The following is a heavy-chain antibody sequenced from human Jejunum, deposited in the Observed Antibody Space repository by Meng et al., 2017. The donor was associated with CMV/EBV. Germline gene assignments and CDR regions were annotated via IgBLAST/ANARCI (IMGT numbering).Heavy chain of an antibody. V-gene: IGHV4-4*07. Sequence: QVALQESGPGLVKPSEPLSLTFTVSGGSVNNYYWSWIRQSAGKGLEWIGRFYSSDTYNYHPSLDSRVTMSLDTSKNQFSLNLRSVTAADTATYYCARGPGASTREGFDYWGLGTLVTVSS. D-gene: IGHD1-26*01. CDR3: ARGPGASTREGFDY. J-gene: IGHJ4*02. CDR1: GGSVNNYY. CDR2: FYSSDTY.